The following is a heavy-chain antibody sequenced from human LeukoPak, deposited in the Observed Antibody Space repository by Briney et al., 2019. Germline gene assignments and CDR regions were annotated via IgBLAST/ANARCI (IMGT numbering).Heavy chain of an antibody. CDR2: ITSSSRTM. CDR3: ARHGDFWSGYYVDY. CDR1: GFTFSTYS. J-gene: IGHJ4*02. V-gene: IGHV3-48*01. D-gene: IGHD3-3*01. Sequence: GESLRLSCAASGFTFSTYSMNWVRQAPGKGLEWVSYITSSSRTMYYADSVKGRFTISRDNAKNSLYLQMNSLRADDTAVYYCARHGDFWSGYYVDYWGQGILVTVSS.